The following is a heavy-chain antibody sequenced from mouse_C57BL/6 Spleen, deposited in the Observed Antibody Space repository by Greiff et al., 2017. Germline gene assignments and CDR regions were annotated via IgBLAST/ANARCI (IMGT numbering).Heavy chain of an antibody. D-gene: IGHD2-3*01. CDR1: GYTFTSYW. Sequence: QVQLQQPGPELVKPGASVKLSCKASGYTFTSYWMHWVKQRPGQGLEWIGMIHPNIGSPTYNEKFKGKATLTVDKSSSPAYMPLTSLTTQDSAVYDCARRQERNGYYGYWGQGTTLTVSS. J-gene: IGHJ2*01. V-gene: IGHV1-64*01. CDR3: ARRQERNGYYGY. CDR2: IHPNIGSP.